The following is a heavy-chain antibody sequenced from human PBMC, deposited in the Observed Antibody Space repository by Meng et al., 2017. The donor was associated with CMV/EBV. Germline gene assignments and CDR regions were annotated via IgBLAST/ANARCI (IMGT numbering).Heavy chain of an antibody. V-gene: IGHV4-39*01. Sequence: SETLSLTCTVSGGSISSATYYWGWIRQPPGKGLEWIGNIYHSGSSYYNPSLKSRVTISVDTSKNQFSLKLSSVTAADTAVYYCARTKQQLVSMVTTYYHYYGTDVWGQGTTVTVSS. J-gene: IGHJ6*02. D-gene: IGHD6-13*01. CDR3: ARTKQQLVSMVTTYYHYYGTDV. CDR1: GGSISSATYY. CDR2: IYHSGSS.